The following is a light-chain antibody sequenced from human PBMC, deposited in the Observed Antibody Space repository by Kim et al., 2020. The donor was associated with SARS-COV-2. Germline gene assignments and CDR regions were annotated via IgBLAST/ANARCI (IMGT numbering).Light chain of an antibody. V-gene: IGKV3-15*01. Sequence: SVPPGESATLSCTARHGSGYYLAWYQQRPGEAPSLLIDGATTRATGAPARFSGRGSGAEFTPTISSLQSEDVAFYYWQQNDTWGAFGGGTKVDIK. CDR2: GAT. J-gene: IGKJ4*01. CDR1: HGSGYY. CDR3: QQNDTWGA.